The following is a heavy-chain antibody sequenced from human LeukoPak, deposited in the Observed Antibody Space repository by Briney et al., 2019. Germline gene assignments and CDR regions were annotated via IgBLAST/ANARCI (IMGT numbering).Heavy chain of an antibody. J-gene: IGHJ4*02. CDR2: IYSSGST. Sequence: SETLSLTCTVSGGSISSYYWSWIRQPAGKGLEWIGRIYSSGSTNYSPSLKSRVTMSVDTSKNQFSLKLSSVTAADTAVYYCAAIAVAGTGGYWGQGTLVTVSS. CDR1: GGSISSYY. CDR3: AAIAVAGTGGY. V-gene: IGHV4-4*07. D-gene: IGHD6-19*01.